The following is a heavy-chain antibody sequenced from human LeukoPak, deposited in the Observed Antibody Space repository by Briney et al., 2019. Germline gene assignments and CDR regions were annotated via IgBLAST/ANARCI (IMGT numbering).Heavy chain of an antibody. CDR2: ISYDGSNK. Sequence: PGGSLRLSCAASGFTFSSYAMHWVRQAPGKGLEWVAVISYDGSNKYYADSVKGRFTISRDNSKNTLYLQMNSLRVEDTAVYYCASHHDNNNGFLLYFDYWGQGTLVTVSS. D-gene: IGHD2-8*01. CDR1: GFTFSSYA. J-gene: IGHJ4*02. V-gene: IGHV3-30*04. CDR3: ASHHDNNNGFLLYFDY.